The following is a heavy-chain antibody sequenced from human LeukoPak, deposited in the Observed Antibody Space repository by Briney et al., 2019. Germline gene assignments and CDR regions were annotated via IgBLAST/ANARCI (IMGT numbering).Heavy chain of an antibody. J-gene: IGHJ5*02. D-gene: IGHD2-2*02. V-gene: IGHV4-4*07. CDR2: IYTSGST. Sequence: SETLSLTCTVSGGSISSYYWSLIRQPAGKGLEWIGRIYTSGSTNYNPSLKSRVTMSVDTSKNQFSLKLSSVTAADTAVYYCARDLVYFCSSTSCYNYNWFDPWGQGTLVTVSS. CDR3: ARDLVYFCSSTSCYNYNWFDP. CDR1: GGSISSYY.